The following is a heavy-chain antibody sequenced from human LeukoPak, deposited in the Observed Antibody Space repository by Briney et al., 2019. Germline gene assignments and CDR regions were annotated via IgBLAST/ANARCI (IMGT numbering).Heavy chain of an antibody. Sequence: SGPTLVNPTQTLTLTCTFSGFSLSPSGVGVGWIRQPPGKALEWLALIYWDDDKRYSPSLKSRLTITKDTSKNQVVLTMTNMDPVDTATYYCAHTITMVRGDHFDYWGQGTLVTVSS. J-gene: IGHJ4*02. CDR1: GFSLSPSGVG. D-gene: IGHD3-10*01. V-gene: IGHV2-5*02. CDR2: IYWDDDK. CDR3: AHTITMVRGDHFDY.